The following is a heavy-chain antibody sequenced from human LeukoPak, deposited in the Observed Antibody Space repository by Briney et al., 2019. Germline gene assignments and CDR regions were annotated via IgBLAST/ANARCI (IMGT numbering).Heavy chain of an antibody. CDR2: ISYDGSNK. CDR1: GFTFSSYA. V-gene: IGHV3-30-3*01. Sequence: GRSLRLSCAASGFTFSSYAMHWVRQAPGKGLEWVAVISYDGSNKYYADSVKGRFTISRDNSKNTLYLQMNSLRAEDTAVYYCARDFSASAALIWGQGTLVTVSS. CDR3: ARDFSASAALI. J-gene: IGHJ4*02. D-gene: IGHD1-26*01.